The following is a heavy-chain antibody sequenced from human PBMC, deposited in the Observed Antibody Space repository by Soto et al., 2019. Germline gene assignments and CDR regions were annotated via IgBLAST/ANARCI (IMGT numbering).Heavy chain of an antibody. CDR3: ARERTGDPTFFDY. D-gene: IGHD1-1*01. Sequence: KALETLSLTCTVSGGSVSSGDYYWSWIRQPPGRGLQWIGYVYYSGSTDYNPSLKSRVTISVDTSKNQFSLKLTSVTVADTAVYYCARERTGDPTFFDYWGQGTLVTVSS. CDR2: VYYSGST. CDR1: GGSVSSGDYY. J-gene: IGHJ4*02. V-gene: IGHV4-61*08.